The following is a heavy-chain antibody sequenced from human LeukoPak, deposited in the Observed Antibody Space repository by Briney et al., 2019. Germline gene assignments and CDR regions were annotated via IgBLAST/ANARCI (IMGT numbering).Heavy chain of an antibody. Sequence: GGSLRLSCEVSGFTFSTEAMSWVRQAPGKGLEWVANIKQDGSEKYYVDSVKGRFTISRDNAKNSLYLQMNSLRAEDTAVYYCARDGHNYYGMDVWGQGTTVTVSS. CDR1: GFTFSTEA. J-gene: IGHJ6*02. V-gene: IGHV3-7*01. CDR3: ARDGHNYYGMDV. CDR2: IKQDGSEK.